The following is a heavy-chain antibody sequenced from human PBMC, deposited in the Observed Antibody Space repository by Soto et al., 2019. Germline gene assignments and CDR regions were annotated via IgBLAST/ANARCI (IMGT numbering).Heavy chain of an antibody. D-gene: IGHD2-15*01. J-gene: IGHJ5*02. CDR2: IYYSGST. V-gene: IGHV4-39*01. CDR1: GGSISSGSYY. Sequence: QLQLQESGPGLVKPSETLSLTCTVSGGSISSGSYYWGWIRQPPGKGLEWIGTIYYSGSTYYHPSLRSRVPLSVDTSKNRFSLKLTSVTAADTAVYYCARLEGYCSGGTCYRTSGWFDPWGQGTPVTVSS. CDR3: ARLEGYCSGGTCYRTSGWFDP.